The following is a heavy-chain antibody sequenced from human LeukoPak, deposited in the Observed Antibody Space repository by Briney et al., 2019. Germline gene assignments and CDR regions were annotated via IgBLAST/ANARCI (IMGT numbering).Heavy chain of an antibody. CDR3: ARGAGYYPPFFDY. V-gene: IGHV3-33*01. D-gene: IGHD3-9*01. CDR2: IWYDGSNK. Sequence: GGSLRLSCAASGFTFSSYGMHWVRQAPGKGLEWVAVIWYDGSNKYYADSVKGRFTISRDNSKNTLYLQMNSLRAEDTAVYYCARGAGYYPPFFDYWGQGTLVTVSS. J-gene: IGHJ4*02. CDR1: GFTFSSYG.